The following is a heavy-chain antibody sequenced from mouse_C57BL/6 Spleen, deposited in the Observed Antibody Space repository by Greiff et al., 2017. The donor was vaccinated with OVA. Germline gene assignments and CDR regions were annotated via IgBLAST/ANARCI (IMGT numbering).Heavy chain of an antibody. V-gene: IGHV1-53*01. Sequence: QVQLQQPGTELVKPGASVKLSCKASGYTFTSYWMHWVKQRPGQGLEWIGNINPSNGGTNYNEKFKRKATLTVDKSSSTAYMQLSSLTSEDSAVYYCARDGGEKLRKREAWFAYWGQGTLVTVSA. D-gene: IGHD4-1*01. CDR2: INPSNGGT. J-gene: IGHJ3*01. CDR1: GYTFTSYW. CDR3: ARDGGEKLRKREAWFAY.